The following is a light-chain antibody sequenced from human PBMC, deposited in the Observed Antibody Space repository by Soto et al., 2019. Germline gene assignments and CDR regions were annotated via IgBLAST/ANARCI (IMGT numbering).Light chain of an antibody. V-gene: IGLV2-14*01. CDR2: DVT. CDR3: SSCTSSSTLV. CDR1: SSDVGGYNF. J-gene: IGLJ2*01. Sequence: QSALTQPASVSGSPGQSITISCTGTSSDVGGYNFVSWYQQHPGKAPKLMIYDVTNQPSGVSNRFSGSKSGNTASLTISGLQAEDEADYYCSSCTSSSTLVFGGGTKLTVL.